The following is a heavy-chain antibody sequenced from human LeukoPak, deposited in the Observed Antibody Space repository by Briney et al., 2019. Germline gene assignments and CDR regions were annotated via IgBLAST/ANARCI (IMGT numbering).Heavy chain of an antibody. CDR3: ARVDYGSGSYFEWFDP. Sequence: SETLSLTCTVSGGSISSSISYWGWIRQPPGKGLEWIGSIFYSGNTYYNPSLKSRVTLSVDTSKNQFSLKMTSVTAADTAVYYCARVDYGSGSYFEWFDPWGQGTLVTVSS. D-gene: IGHD3-10*01. CDR1: GGSISSSISY. J-gene: IGHJ5*02. CDR2: IFYSGNT. V-gene: IGHV4-39*01.